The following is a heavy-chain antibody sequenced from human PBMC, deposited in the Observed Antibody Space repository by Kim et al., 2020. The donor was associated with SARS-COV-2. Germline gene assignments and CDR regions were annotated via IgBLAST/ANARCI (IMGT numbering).Heavy chain of an antibody. D-gene: IGHD1-1*01. V-gene: IGHV4-59*08. Sequence: SRNSRVTISVDTSKNKFSLKLSSLTAADTAVYYCARLFDDAGYYYYYMDVWGKGTTVTVSS. CDR3: ARLFDDAGYYYYYMDV. J-gene: IGHJ6*03.